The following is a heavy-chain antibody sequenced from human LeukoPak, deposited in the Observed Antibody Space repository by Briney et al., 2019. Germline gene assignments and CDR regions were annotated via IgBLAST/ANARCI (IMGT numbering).Heavy chain of an antibody. CDR2: IKEDGSEK. D-gene: IGHD7-27*01. Sequence: GGSLRLSCAAYGFNYDSYWMSWVRQAPGKGLEWVANIKEDGSEKYYVDSVKGRFTISRDNAKNSVYLQMNSLRAEDTAVYYCARRKTGHSVFENWGQGTLVIVSS. J-gene: IGHJ4*02. CDR3: ARRKTGHSVFEN. V-gene: IGHV3-7*01. CDR1: GFNYDSYW.